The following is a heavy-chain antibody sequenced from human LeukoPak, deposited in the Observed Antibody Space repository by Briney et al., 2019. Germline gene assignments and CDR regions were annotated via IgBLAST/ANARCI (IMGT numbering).Heavy chain of an antibody. Sequence: SETLSLTCAVYGGSFSEHYWSWIRQPPGKSLEWIGEITHAENTNYNPSLKSRVTISVDTSKNQFSLKLTSVTATDTAVYYCARDPPNAWGQGTLVTVSS. CDR3: ARDPPNA. D-gene: IGHD2-8*01. J-gene: IGHJ5*02. CDR1: GGSFSEHY. V-gene: IGHV4-34*01. CDR2: ITHAENT.